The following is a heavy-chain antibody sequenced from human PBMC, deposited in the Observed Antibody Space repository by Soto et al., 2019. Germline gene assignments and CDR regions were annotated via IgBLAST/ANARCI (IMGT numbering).Heavy chain of an antibody. J-gene: IGHJ4*01. CDR2: ININKGDV. CDR1: GHTSTHNG. D-gene: IGHD1-1*01. V-gene: IGHV1-18*04. CDR3: ATDDMNRGRFDF. Sequence: QVHLVQSVSEVTTPGASVEVSCQASGHTSTHNGNRWVRRAPGQGLEWMGWININKGDVNHAPKFQGRVTLTTDTSTNTAYLELRSLSLDDTGVYFCATDDMNRGRFDFWGHGTRVSVSS.